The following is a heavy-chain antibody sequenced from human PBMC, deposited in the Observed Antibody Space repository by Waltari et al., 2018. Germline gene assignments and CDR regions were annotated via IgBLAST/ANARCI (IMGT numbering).Heavy chain of an antibody. J-gene: IGHJ4*02. Sequence: QVQLQESGPGLVKPSETLSLTCTVSGGSISSYYWSWIRQPSGKGLEWIGYIYYSGSTKYNPSLKSRVTISVDTSKNQFSLKLSSVTAADTAVYYCARGGDTPSTRENYFDYWGQGTLVTVSS. CDR3: ARGGDTPSTRENYFDY. CDR1: GGSISSYY. V-gene: IGHV4-59*01. D-gene: IGHD2-21*02. CDR2: IYYSGST.